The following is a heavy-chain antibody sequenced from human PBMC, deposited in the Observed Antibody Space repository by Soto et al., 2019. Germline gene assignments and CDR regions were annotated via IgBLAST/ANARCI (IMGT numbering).Heavy chain of an antibody. CDR3: AREIANSYGIDY. D-gene: IGHD5-18*01. CDR1: RFTFSSYW. J-gene: IGHJ4*02. Sequence: EVQLVESGGGLVQPGGSLRLSCAASRFTFSSYWMSWVRQAPGKGLEWVANIKQDGSEKYYVDSVKGRFTISRDNAKNSLYLQMNSLRAEDTAVYYCAREIANSYGIDYWGQGTLVTVSS. CDR2: IKQDGSEK. V-gene: IGHV3-7*03.